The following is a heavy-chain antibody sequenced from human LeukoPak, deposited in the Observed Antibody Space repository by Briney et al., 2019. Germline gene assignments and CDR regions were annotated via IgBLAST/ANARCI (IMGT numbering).Heavy chain of an antibody. CDR2: IIPIFGTA. V-gene: IGHV1-69*05. J-gene: IGHJ6*03. D-gene: IGHD4-11*01. CDR1: GGTFSSYA. Sequence: SVKVSCKASGGTFSSYAISWVRQAPGQGLEWMGGIIPIFGTANYAQKFQGRATITTDESTSTAYMELSSLRSEDTAVYYCATTVTKNYYYYYYMDVWGKGTTVTVSS. CDR3: ATTVTKNYYYYYYMDV.